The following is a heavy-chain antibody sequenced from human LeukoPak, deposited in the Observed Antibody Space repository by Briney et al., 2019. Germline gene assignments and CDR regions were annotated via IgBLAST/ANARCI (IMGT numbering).Heavy chain of an antibody. J-gene: IGHJ4*02. CDR1: GITFGDYA. D-gene: IGHD1-14*01. V-gene: IGHV3-49*04. CDR2: IRVKAFGRTT. Sequence: LTGRSLRLSCTASGITFGDYAVSWVRQAPGKGLEWVSFIRVKAFGRTTEYAASVKGRFTISRDDSNNIAYLQMNSLQTEDTAVYFCTRDHNNVFDYWGQGTLVTVSS. CDR3: TRDHNNVFDY.